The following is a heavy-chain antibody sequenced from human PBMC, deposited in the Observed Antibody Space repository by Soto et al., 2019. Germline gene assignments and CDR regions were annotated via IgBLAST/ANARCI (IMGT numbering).Heavy chain of an antibody. Sequence: GGSLRLSCEASGLIVNNNFMNWVRQAPGRGLEWVSVINPEGRTYYADSVKDRFTISRDTSKNTLYLQMNSLRVEDTAVYYCARVPSNSSSWYFFYYYYGMDVWGQGTTVTVS. D-gene: IGHD6-13*01. CDR1: GLIVNNNF. CDR2: INPEGRT. J-gene: IGHJ6*02. CDR3: ARVPSNSSSWYFFYYYYGMDV. V-gene: IGHV3-66*01.